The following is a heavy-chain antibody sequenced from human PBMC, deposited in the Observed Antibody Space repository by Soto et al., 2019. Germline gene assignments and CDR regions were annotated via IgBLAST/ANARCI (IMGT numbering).Heavy chain of an antibody. V-gene: IGHV3-23*01. Sequence: EVELLESGGGLVQPGGSLRLSCAASGFTFSSYAMSWVRQAPGKGLEWVSAISGSGGSTYYADSVKGRFTISRDNSKNTLYLQMNSLRAEDTAVYYCANHLVHDYGANFDYWGQGTLVTVSS. CDR2: ISGSGGST. J-gene: IGHJ4*02. CDR3: ANHLVHDYGANFDY. CDR1: GFTFSSYA. D-gene: IGHD4-17*01.